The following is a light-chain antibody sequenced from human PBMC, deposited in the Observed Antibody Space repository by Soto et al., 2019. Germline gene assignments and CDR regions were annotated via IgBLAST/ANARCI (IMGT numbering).Light chain of an antibody. CDR2: DAY. CDR3: QQYENLPT. J-gene: IGKJ5*01. V-gene: IGKV1-33*01. CDR1: QNINNY. Sequence: DIQMTQSPSSLSASVGDRVTITCQASQNINNYLNLYQQKPGRAPKLLIYDAYNLEAGVPSRFRGSGSGTDFTFTISRLQPEDIATYYCQQYENLPTFGQGKRLEIK.